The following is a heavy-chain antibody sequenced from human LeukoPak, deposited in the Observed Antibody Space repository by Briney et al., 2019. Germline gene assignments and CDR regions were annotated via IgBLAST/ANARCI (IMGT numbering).Heavy chain of an antibody. J-gene: IGHJ4*02. D-gene: IGHD5-12*01. CDR1: GYTLTELS. V-gene: IGHV1-24*01. CDR2: FDPEDGET. Sequence: PGASVKVSCKVSGYTLTELSMHWVRQAPGKELEWMGGFDPEDGETIYAQKFQGRVTMTEDTSTDTAYMELSSLRSEDTAVYYCATVGYSGYDWFLDYWGQGTLVTVSS. CDR3: ATVGYSGYDWFLDY.